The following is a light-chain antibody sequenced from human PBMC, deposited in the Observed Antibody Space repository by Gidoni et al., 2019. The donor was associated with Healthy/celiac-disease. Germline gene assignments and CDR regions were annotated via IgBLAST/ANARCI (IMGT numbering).Light chain of an antibody. CDR1: QSISSY. J-gene: IGKJ1*01. V-gene: IGKV1-39*01. Sequence: DIQMTQSPSSLSASVGDRVTIPCRASQSISSYLNWYQQKPGKAPKLLIYAASSFQSGVPSRFSGSGSGTDFTLTISSLQPEDFATYYCQQSYSTSWTFGQGTKVEIK. CDR2: AAS. CDR3: QQSYSTSWT.